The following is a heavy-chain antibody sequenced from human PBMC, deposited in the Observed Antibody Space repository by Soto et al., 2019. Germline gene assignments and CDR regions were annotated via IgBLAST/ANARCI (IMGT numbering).Heavy chain of an antibody. CDR1: GGSISSSNW. V-gene: IGHV4-4*02. Sequence: QVQLQESGPGLVKPSGALSLTCAVSGGSISSSNWWSWVRQPPGKGLEWIGDIYHSGSTNYNPSLKSRVTISVDKSKNQFSLKLSSVTAADTAVYYCAGWIQLQQYYYYGMEVWGQGTTVTVSS. CDR2: IYHSGST. J-gene: IGHJ6*02. D-gene: IGHD5-18*01. CDR3: AGWIQLQQYYYYGMEV.